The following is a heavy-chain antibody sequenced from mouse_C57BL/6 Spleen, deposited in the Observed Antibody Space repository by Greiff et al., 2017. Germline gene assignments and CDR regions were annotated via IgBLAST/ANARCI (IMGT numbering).Heavy chain of an antibody. Sequence: EVQRVESGPGLVKPSQSLSLTCSVTGYSITRGYYWNWIRQFPGNKLEWMGYISYDGSNNYNPSLKNRISITRDTSKNQFFLKLNSVTTEDTATYYCARVGYYDSYAMDYWGQGTSVTVSS. CDR2: ISYDGSN. CDR3: ARVGYYDSYAMDY. J-gene: IGHJ4*01. CDR1: GYSITRGYY. V-gene: IGHV3-6*01. D-gene: IGHD2-3*01.